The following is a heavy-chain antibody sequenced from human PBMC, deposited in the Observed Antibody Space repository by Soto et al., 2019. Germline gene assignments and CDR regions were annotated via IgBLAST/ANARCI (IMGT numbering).Heavy chain of an antibody. D-gene: IGHD2-2*01. CDR1: GYSFTSYW. V-gene: IGHV5-10-1*01. CDR2: IDPSDSYT. Sequence: GEPLKISCKGSGYSFTSYWISWVRQMPGKGLEWMGRIDPSDSYTNYSPSFQGHVTISADKSISTAYLQWSSLKASDTAMYYCARLGSSTSKTIDYWGQGTLVTVSA. CDR3: ARLGSSTSKTIDY. J-gene: IGHJ4*02.